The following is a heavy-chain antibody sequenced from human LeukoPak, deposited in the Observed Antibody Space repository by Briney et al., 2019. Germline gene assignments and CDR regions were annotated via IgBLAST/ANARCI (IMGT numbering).Heavy chain of an antibody. CDR1: GGSISSGYY. CDR2: IYHSGST. Sequence: KPSETLSLTCTVSGGSISSGYYWGWIRQPPGKGLEWIGSIYHSGSTYYNPSLKSRVTISVDTSKNQFSLKLSSVTAADTAVYYCARLSSSWGRYYYYYYMDVWGKGTTVTVSS. J-gene: IGHJ6*03. V-gene: IGHV4-38-2*02. CDR3: ARLSSSWGRYYYYYYMDV. D-gene: IGHD6-13*01.